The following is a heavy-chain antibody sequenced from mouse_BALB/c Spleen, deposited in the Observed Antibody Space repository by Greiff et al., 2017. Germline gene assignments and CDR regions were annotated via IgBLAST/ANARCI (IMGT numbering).Heavy chain of an antibody. V-gene: IGHV3-2*02. J-gene: IGHJ3*01. Sequence: EVKLVESGPGLVKPSQSLSLTCTVTGYSITSDYAWNWIRQFPGNKLEWMGYISYSGSTSYNPSLKSRISITRDTSKNQFFLQLNSVTTEDTATYYCAREGPGFAYWGQGTLVTVSA. CDR3: AREGPGFAY. D-gene: IGHD3-3*01. CDR1: GYSITSDYA. CDR2: ISYSGST.